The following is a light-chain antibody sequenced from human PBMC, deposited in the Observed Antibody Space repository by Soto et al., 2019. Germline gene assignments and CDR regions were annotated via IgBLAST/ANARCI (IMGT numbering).Light chain of an antibody. CDR1: SSDVGGYKY. J-gene: IGLJ1*01. Sequence: QSALTQPPSASVSPGQSVTISCTGTSSDVGGYKYVSWYQQHPGKVPKLMIYEVSKRPSGVPDRFSGSKSGNTASLTVSGLQAEDEADYYCSSYAGSNTDYVFGTGTKVTVL. V-gene: IGLV2-8*01. CDR3: SSYAGSNTDYV. CDR2: EVS.